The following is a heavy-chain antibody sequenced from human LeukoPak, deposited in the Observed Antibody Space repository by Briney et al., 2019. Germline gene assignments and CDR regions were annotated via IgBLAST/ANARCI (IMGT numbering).Heavy chain of an antibody. D-gene: IGHD2-2*01. CDR1: GFTFSSYS. J-gene: IGHJ6*03. Sequence: GGSLRLSCAASGFTFSSYSMNLVRQAPGKGLEWVSYISSSSSTIYYADFVKGRFTISRDNAKTSLYLQMNSLRAEDTAVYYCASSLYCSSTSCSRLYMDVWGKGTTVTVSS. CDR3: ASSLYCSSTSCSRLYMDV. CDR2: ISSSSSTI. V-gene: IGHV3-48*01.